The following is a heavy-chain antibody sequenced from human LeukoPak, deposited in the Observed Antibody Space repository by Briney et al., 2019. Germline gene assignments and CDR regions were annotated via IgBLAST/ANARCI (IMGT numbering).Heavy chain of an antibody. D-gene: IGHD6-19*01. J-gene: IGHJ4*02. Sequence: AGGSLRLSCAASGFTFSSYGMHWVRQAPGQGLKWVAVISYDGSNKYYADSVKGRFTISRDNSKNTLYLQMNSLRAEDTAVYYCAKDSGWYYFDYWGQGTLVTVSS. CDR2: ISYDGSNK. CDR3: AKDSGWYYFDY. V-gene: IGHV3-30*18. CDR1: GFTFSSYG.